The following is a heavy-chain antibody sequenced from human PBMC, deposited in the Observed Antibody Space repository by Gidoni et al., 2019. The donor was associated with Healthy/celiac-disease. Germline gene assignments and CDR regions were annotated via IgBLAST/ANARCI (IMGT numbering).Heavy chain of an antibody. CDR2: INAGNGNT. Sequence: QVQLVQSGAEVKKPGASVKVSCKASGYTFTSYAMHWVRQAPGQRLEWMGWINAGNGNTKYSQKFQGRVTINRDTSASTAYMELSSLRSEDTAVYYCARDLFPVVGATTDNWFDPWGQGTLVTVSS. CDR3: ARDLFPVVGATTDNWFDP. J-gene: IGHJ5*02. CDR1: GYTFTSYA. D-gene: IGHD1-26*01. V-gene: IGHV1-3*01.